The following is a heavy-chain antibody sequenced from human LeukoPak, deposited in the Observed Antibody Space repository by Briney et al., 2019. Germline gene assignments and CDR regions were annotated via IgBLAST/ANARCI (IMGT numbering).Heavy chain of an antibody. V-gene: IGHV1-69*04. D-gene: IGHD3-22*01. CDR2: IIPILGIA. CDR3: ATYFAAYMIGRAFDI. CDR1: GGTFSSYA. J-gene: IGHJ3*02. Sequence: SVKVTCKASGGTFSSYAISWVRQAPGQGLEWMGRIIPILGIANYAQKFQGRVTITADKSTSTACMELSSLRSEDTAVYYCATYFAAYMIGRAFDIWGQGTMVTVSS.